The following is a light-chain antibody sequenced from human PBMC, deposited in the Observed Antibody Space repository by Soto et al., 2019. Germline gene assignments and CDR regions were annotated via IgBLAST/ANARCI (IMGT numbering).Light chain of an antibody. Sequence: DIVMTQSPLSLPVTPGEPASISCRSSQSLLHSNGYNYLDWYLQKPGQSPQLLIYLGSNRAFGVTDRFSGSGSGTDFTLKISRVEAEDVGVYYCMQALQTPMYTFGQGTKLEIK. CDR2: LGS. V-gene: IGKV2-28*01. J-gene: IGKJ2*01. CDR3: MQALQTPMYT. CDR1: QSLLHSNGYNY.